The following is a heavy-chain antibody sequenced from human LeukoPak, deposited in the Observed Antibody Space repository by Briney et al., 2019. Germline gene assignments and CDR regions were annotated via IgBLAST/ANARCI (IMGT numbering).Heavy chain of an antibody. V-gene: IGHV3-53*01. J-gene: IGHJ4*02. CDR1: GITVSSNY. CDR2: MYSGGNT. D-gene: IGHD4-17*01. CDR3: ARGIGSTVFFDH. Sequence: PGGSLRLSCAASGITVSSNYMSWGRQDPGKGLEWVSVMYSGGNTYYADSVKGRFTISRDKSKNTLYLQMNSLRAEDTAVYYCARGIGSTVFFDHWGQGTLVTVSS.